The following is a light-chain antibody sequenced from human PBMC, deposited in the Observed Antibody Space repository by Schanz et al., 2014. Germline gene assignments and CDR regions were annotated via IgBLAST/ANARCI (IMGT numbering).Light chain of an antibody. CDR3: QQSYSTPPT. CDR2: AAS. V-gene: IGKV1-8*01. Sequence: AIRITQSPSSLSASTGDRVTITCRASQGISSYLAWYQQKPGKAPKLLIYAASTLQSGVPSRFSGSGSGTDFTLTISCLQSEDFATYYCQQSYSTPPTFGQGTKVEIK. CDR1: QGISSY. J-gene: IGKJ1*01.